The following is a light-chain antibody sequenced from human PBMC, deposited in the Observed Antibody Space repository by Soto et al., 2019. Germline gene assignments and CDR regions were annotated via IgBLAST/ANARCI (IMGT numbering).Light chain of an antibody. V-gene: IGLV2-14*01. CDR3: SSYTSSSTVV. CDR1: SSDLGAYNY. CDR2: EVT. J-gene: IGLJ2*01. Sequence: QSALTQPASVSGSLGQSITISCAGISSDLGAYNYVSWYQQHPGKAPRLVIYEVTNRPSGVSNRFSGSKSGNTASLTISGLQAEDEADYYCSSYTSSSTVVFGGGTKLTVL.